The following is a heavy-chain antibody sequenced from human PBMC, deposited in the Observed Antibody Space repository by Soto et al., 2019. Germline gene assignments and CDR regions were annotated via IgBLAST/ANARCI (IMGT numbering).Heavy chain of an antibody. CDR1: GGSISSYY. CDR2: IYYSGST. CDR3: ARVTIRWLQLLLFAP. D-gene: IGHD5-12*01. J-gene: IGHJ5*02. V-gene: IGHV4-59*01. Sequence: SETLSLTCTVSGGSISSYYWSWIRQPPGKGLEWIGYIYYSGSTNYNPSLKSRVTISVDTSKNQFSLKLSSVTAADTAVYYCARVTIRWLQLLLFAPSAQGTLVTVSS.